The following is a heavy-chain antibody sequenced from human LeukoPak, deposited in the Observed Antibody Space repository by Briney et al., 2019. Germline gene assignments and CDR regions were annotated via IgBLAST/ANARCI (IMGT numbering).Heavy chain of an antibody. V-gene: IGHV3-30*03. CDR3: ARDWGSSGWYNWFDP. J-gene: IGHJ5*02. CDR2: ISHDGGAR. CDR1: GFSIGNYG. D-gene: IGHD6-19*01. Sequence: GGSLRLSCAVSGFSIGNYGMHWVRQAPDKGLEWVAMISHDGGARYYGDSVKGRLTISRDNSENTLYLQMNSLRVEDTAVYYCARDWGSSGWYNWFDPWGQGTLVTVSS.